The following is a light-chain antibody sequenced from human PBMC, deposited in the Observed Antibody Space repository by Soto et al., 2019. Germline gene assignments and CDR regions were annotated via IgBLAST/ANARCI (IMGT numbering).Light chain of an antibody. V-gene: IGKV3-15*01. Sequence: EIVMSMSPVTLSVSPGERATLSCRASQSVRSNLAWYQQKPGQAPRLVIYAASTRATGIPDRFSGSVSGTEFTLTISSLEPEDFTVYYCQLSIRLPLTFGGGTKVDNK. CDR1: QSVRSN. J-gene: IGKJ4*01. CDR3: QLSIRLPLT. CDR2: AAS.